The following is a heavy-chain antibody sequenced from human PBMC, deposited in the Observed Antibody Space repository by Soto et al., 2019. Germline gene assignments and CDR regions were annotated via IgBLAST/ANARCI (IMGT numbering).Heavy chain of an antibody. V-gene: IGHV3-23*01. CDR3: APHVSCSGGSCQYDAFAI. Sequence: EVQVLESGGGLVQPGGSLRLSCEGSEFTVSGHAMTWIRQAPGKGPEWVSTITADGGTYYADSVKGRFAMSRATSENTLYLQINSLGAEDTAAYYCAPHVSCSGGSCQYDAFAIRGQGTMVTVSS. CDR1: EFTVSGHA. J-gene: IGHJ3*02. D-gene: IGHD2-15*01. CDR2: ITADGGT.